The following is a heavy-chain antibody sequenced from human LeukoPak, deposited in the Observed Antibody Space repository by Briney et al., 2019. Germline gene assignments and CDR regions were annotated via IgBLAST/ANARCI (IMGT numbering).Heavy chain of an antibody. V-gene: IGHV4-34*01. CDR2: INHSGST. CDR1: GGSFSGYY. D-gene: IGHD2/OR15-2a*01. Sequence: SKTLSLTCAVYGGSFSGYYWSWIRQPPGKGLEWIGEINHSGSTNYNPSLKSRVTISVDTSKNQFSLKLSSVTAADTAVYYCARGVLGGDYWGQGTLVTVSS. J-gene: IGHJ4*02. CDR3: ARGVLGGDY.